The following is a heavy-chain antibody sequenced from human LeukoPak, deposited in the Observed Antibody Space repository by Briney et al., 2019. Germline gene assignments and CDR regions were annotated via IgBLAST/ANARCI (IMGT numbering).Heavy chain of an antibody. CDR2: SRNRVHSYST. V-gene: IGHV3-72*01. J-gene: IGHJ4*02. D-gene: IGHD3-22*01. CDR1: GFTFSDHY. Sequence: GGSLRLSCAVAGFTFSDHYMDWVRQAPGKGLEWVARSRNRVHSYSTEYAASVKGRFTISRDTKNSLFLQMNSLRTDDTAVYFCARGRFHLDSSGYSSFYYWGQGTLVTVSS. CDR3: ARGRFHLDSSGYSSFYY.